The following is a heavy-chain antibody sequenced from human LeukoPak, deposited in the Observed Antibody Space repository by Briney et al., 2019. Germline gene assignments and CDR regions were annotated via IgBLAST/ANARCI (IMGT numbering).Heavy chain of an antibody. J-gene: IGHJ4*02. CDR2: INPNSGGT. CDR3: ARVGYYESSGYYEY. D-gene: IGHD3-22*01. Sequence: ASVTVSCTASGYTLTDYYMHWVRQAPGQGLEWMGRINPNSGGTNYAQKFQGRVTMARDTSISTVYMELSRLRSDDTAVYYCARVGYYESSGYYEYWGQGTLVTVPS. CDR1: GYTLTDYY. V-gene: IGHV1-2*06.